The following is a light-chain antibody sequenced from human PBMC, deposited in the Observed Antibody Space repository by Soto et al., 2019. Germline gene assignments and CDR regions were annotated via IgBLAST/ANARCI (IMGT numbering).Light chain of an antibody. CDR3: QQYSSSRT. Sequence: EIVLTQSPGTLSLSPGERATLSCRASQSVSSNHLAWYQQKPGQAPRLLIYGGSSRATGIPVRFSGSGSETDFTLTITRLEPEDFAVYYCQQYSSSRTFGQGTKGDIK. J-gene: IGKJ1*01. V-gene: IGKV3-20*01. CDR1: QSVSSNH. CDR2: GGS.